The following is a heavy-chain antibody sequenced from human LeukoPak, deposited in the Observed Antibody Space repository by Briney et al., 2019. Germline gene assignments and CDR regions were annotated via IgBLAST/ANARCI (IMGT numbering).Heavy chain of an antibody. CDR2: INHSGST. D-gene: IGHD5-18*01. V-gene: IGHV4-34*01. CDR1: GGSFSGYY. Sequence: PETLSLTCAVYGGSFSGYYWSWIRQPPGKGLEWIGEINHSGSTNYNPSLKSRVTISVDTSKNQFSLKLSSVTAADTAVYYCARSRGYSYGYFDYWGQGTLVTVSS. CDR3: ARSRGYSYGYFDY. J-gene: IGHJ4*02.